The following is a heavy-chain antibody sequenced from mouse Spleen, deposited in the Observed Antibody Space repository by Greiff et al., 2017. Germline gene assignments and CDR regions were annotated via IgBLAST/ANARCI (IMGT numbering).Heavy chain of an antibody. CDR1: GYTFTSYT. CDR2: INPSSGYT. CDR3: ARSPRAMDY. Sequence: QVHVKQSGAELARPGASVKMSCKASGYTFTSYTMHWVKQRPGQGLEWIGYINPSSGYTKYNQKFKDKATLTADKSSSTAYMQLSSLTSEDSAVYYCARSPRAMDYWGQGTSVTVSS. V-gene: IGHV1-4*01. J-gene: IGHJ4*01.